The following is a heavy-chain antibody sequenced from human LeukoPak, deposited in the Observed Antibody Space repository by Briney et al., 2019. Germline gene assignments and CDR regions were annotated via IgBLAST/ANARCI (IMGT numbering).Heavy chain of an antibody. CDR3: ARAKSSTSCYACFDY. CDR1: GGSISSGDYY. CDR2: IYYSGST. D-gene: IGHD2-2*01. V-gene: IGHV4-30-4*01. Sequence: PSQTLSLTCTVSGGSISSGDYYWSWTRQPPGKGLEWIGYIYYSGSTYYNPSLKSRVTISVDTSKNQFSLKLSSVTAADTAVYYCARAKSSTSCYACFDYWGQGTLVTVSS. J-gene: IGHJ4*02.